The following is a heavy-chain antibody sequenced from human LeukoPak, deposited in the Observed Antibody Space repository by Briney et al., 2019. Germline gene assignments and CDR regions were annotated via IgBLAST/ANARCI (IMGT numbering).Heavy chain of an antibody. J-gene: IGHJ4*01. CDR1: GGTINIYA. CDR3: ARCGRSGCYDHICY. Sequence: SVKVFCKASGGTINIYAISWVRQAPGQGLEWMGRIIPILGIANYAQKFQGRVTITADKSTSTAYMELSSLRSEDTAVYYCARCGRSGCYDHICYWGPVTLVTVSS. V-gene: IGHV1-69*04. CDR2: IIPILGIA. D-gene: IGHD2-21*01.